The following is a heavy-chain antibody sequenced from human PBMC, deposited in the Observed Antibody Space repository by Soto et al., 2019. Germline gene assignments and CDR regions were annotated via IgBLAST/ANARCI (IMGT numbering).Heavy chain of an antibody. CDR2: ISYDGSNK. CDR3: AREARRGRAARYSYYYGMDV. D-gene: IGHD6-6*01. V-gene: IGHV3-30-3*01. J-gene: IGHJ6*02. CDR1: GFTFSSYA. Sequence: VGSLRLSCAASGFTFSSYAMHWVRQAPVKGLEWVAVISYDGSNKYYADSVRVRFTISRDNSKNTLYLQMNSLRAEDSAVYYCAREARRGRAARYSYYYGMDVWGQGTTVTDSS.